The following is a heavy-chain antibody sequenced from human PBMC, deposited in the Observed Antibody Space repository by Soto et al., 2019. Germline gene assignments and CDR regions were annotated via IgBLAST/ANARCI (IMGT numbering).Heavy chain of an antibody. Sequence: ASVKVSCKASGYTLTGYYMHCVRQAPGEGLEWMGWINPNSRGANYAQKFQGCVTITRDTSISTAYVELSRLRSDDTAVYYCARDHLKLRSLVWLAPAAGHYYVFDVRS. CDR3: ARDHLKLRSLVWLAPAAGHYYVFDV. D-gene: IGHD3-3*01. CDR2: INPNSRGA. CDR1: GYTLTGYY. V-gene: IGHV1-2*04. J-gene: IGHJ6*02.